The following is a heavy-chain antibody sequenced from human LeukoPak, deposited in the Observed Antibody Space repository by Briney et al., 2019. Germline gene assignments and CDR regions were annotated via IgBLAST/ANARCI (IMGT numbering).Heavy chain of an antibody. J-gene: IGHJ3*02. CDR2: ISYDGSNK. CDR1: GFTFSSHS. Sequence: PGGSLRLSCAASGFTFSSHSMNWVRQAPGKGLEWVAVISYDGSNKYYADSVKGRFTISRDNSKNTLYLQMNSLRAEDTAVYYCARSGDYKMGYAFDIWGQGTMVTVSS. V-gene: IGHV3-30*03. CDR3: ARSGDYKMGYAFDI. D-gene: IGHD4-17*01.